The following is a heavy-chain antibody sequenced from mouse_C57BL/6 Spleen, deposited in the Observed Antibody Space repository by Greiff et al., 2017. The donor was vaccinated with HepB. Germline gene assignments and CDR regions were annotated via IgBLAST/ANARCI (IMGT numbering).Heavy chain of an antibody. CDR2: IDPSDSET. D-gene: IGHD2-3*01. V-gene: IGHV1-52*01. J-gene: IGHJ2*01. Sequence: QVQLQQPGAELVRPGSSVKLSCKASGYTFTSYWMHWVKQRPIQGLEWIGNIDPSDSETHYTQKFKDKATLTVDKSSSTAYMQLSSLTSEDSAVYYCARDGYYYFDYWGQGTTLTVSS. CDR1: GYTFTSYW. CDR3: ARDGYYYFDY.